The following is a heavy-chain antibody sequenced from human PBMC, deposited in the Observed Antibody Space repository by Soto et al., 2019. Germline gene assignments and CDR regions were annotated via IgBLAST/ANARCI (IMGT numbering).Heavy chain of an antibody. D-gene: IGHD4-17*01. Sequence: ASVKVSCKASGYTFTSYGISWVRQAPGQGLELMGWISAYNDNTNYAQKLQGRVTMTTDTSTSTAYMELRSLRSDDTAVYYCARVPDPTDYGDYVFLDYWGQGALVTAPQ. CDR3: ARVPDPTDYGDYVFLDY. CDR2: ISAYNDNT. CDR1: GYTFTSYG. V-gene: IGHV1-18*01. J-gene: IGHJ4*02.